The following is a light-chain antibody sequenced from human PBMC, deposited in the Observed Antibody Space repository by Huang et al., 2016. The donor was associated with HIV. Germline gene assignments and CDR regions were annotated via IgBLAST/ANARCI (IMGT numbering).Light chain of an antibody. CDR1: QTINNY. J-gene: IGKJ1*01. Sequence: DIQMTQSPSSLSASVGDRVTISCRASQTINNYLNWYHQKPGKAPKLLIYAASSLQSGVPSRFSGSGSGREFTLTISSLQLEDFATYYCQQTYSAVTFGQGTKVEIK. CDR3: QQTYSAVT. CDR2: AAS. V-gene: IGKV1-39*01.